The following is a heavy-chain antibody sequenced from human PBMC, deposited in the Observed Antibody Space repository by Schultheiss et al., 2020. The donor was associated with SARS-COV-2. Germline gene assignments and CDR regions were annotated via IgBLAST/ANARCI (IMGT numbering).Heavy chain of an antibody. Sequence: ASVKVSCKASGYTFTSYGISWVRQAPGQGLEWMGWISPNSGGTNYAQKFQGRVTMTTDTSTSTAYMELRSLRSDDTAVYYCARVETVATFFDYWGQGTPVTVSS. V-gene: IGHV1-18*01. J-gene: IGHJ4*02. CDR1: GYTFTSYG. CDR2: ISPNSGGT. CDR3: ARVETVATFFDY. D-gene: IGHD4-23*01.